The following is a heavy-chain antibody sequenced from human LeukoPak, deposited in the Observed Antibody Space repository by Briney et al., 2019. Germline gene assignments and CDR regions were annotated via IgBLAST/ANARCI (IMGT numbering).Heavy chain of an antibody. CDR3: ARVTTGGYYNC. V-gene: IGHV4-61*02. Sequence: SQTLSLTCTVSGGSISSGSYYWSWIRQPAGKGLEWIGRIYTSGSTNYDPSLKSRVTISVDTSKNQFSLKLSSVTAADTAVYYCARVTTGGYYNCWGQGTLVTVSS. D-gene: IGHD3-22*01. J-gene: IGHJ4*02. CDR1: GGSISSGSYY. CDR2: IYTSGST.